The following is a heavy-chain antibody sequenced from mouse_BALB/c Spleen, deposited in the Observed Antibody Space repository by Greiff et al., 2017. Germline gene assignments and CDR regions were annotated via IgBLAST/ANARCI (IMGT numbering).Heavy chain of an antibody. D-gene: IGHD2-14*01. Sequence: QVQLKQSGAELAKPGASVKMSCKASGYTFTSYWMHWVKQRPGQGLEWIGYINPSTGYTEYNQKFKDKATLTADKSSSTAYMQLSSLTSEDSAVYYCARVYYRYDVYYAMDYWGQGTSVTVSS. CDR3: ARVYYRYDVYYAMDY. J-gene: IGHJ4*01. CDR2: INPSTGYT. V-gene: IGHV1-7*01. CDR1: GYTFTSYW.